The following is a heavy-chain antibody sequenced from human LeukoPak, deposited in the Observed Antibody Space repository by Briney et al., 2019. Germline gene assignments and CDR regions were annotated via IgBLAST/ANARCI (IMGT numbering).Heavy chain of an antibody. J-gene: IGHJ6*02. V-gene: IGHV3-53*01. CDR2: IYSGGST. CDR3: ARGQSGTPHYYYGIDV. Sequence: GGSLRLSCAASGFTVSSNYMSWVRQAPGKGLEWVSIIYSGGSTYYADSVKGRFTVSRDNSKNTLSLQMNSLRAEDTAVYYCARGQSGTPHYYYGIDVWGQGTTVTVSS. CDR1: GFTVSSNY. D-gene: IGHD3-10*01.